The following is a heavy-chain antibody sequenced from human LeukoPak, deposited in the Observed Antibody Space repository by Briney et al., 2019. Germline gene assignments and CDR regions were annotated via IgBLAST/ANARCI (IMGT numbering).Heavy chain of an antibody. Sequence: GASVKVSCKASGYTFTSYGISWVRQVPGQGLEWMGWISAYNGNTNYAQKLQDRVTMTTDTSTSTAYMELRSLTSDDTAVYYCARDHDSCPGGYCSTTTYYYYMDVWGKGTTVTVSS. CDR3: ARDHDSCPGGYCSTTTYYYYMDV. CDR2: ISAYNGNT. V-gene: IGHV1-18*01. D-gene: IGHD2-2*01. CDR1: GYTFTSYG. J-gene: IGHJ6*03.